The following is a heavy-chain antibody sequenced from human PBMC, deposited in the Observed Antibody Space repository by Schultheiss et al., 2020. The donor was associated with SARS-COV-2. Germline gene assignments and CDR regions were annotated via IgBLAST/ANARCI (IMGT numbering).Heavy chain of an antibody. Sequence: GESLKISCAASGFTFSDYYMSWIRQAPGKGLEWVANIKQDGSEKYYVDSVKGRFTISRDNAKNSLYLQMNSLRAEDTAVYYCARLEYSSSNGNHWGQGTLVTVSS. V-gene: IGHV3-7*03. CDR1: GFTFSDYY. J-gene: IGHJ5*02. CDR2: IKQDGSEK. CDR3: ARLEYSSSNGNH. D-gene: IGHD6-6*01.